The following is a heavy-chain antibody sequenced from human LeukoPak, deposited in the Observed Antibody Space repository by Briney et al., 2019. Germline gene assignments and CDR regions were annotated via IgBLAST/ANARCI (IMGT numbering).Heavy chain of an antibody. CDR1: GLTFSNAW. J-gene: IGHJ4*02. D-gene: IGHD3-10*01. CDR2: ISYDGSNK. Sequence: GGSLRLSCVASGLTFSNAWMSWVRQAPGKGLEWVAVISYDGSNKYYADSVKGRFTISRDNSKNTLYLQMNSLRAEDTAVYYCASSSDDYFDYWGQGTLVTVSS. CDR3: ASSSDDYFDY. V-gene: IGHV3-30-3*01.